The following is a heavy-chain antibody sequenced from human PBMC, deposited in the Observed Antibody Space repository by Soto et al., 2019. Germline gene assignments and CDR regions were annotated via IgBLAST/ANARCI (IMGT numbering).Heavy chain of an antibody. CDR3: AHSQPYYHILTGYYQYYFDY. CDR2: IYWDDDK. CDR1: GFSLSTSGVG. V-gene: IGHV2-5*02. D-gene: IGHD3-9*01. J-gene: IGHJ4*02. Sequence: QITLKESGPPLVKPTQTLTLTCTFSGFSLSTSGVGVGWIRQPPGKALEWLALIYWDDDKRYSPSLKSRLTITKDTSKNQVVLKMTNMYPVDTATYYCAHSQPYYHILTGYYQYYFDYWGQGTLVTVSS.